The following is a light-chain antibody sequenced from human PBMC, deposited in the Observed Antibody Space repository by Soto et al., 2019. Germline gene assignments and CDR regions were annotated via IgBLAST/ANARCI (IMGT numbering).Light chain of an antibody. CDR1: QTISSH. V-gene: IGKV1-39*01. CDR3: QHSFSNPYT. J-gene: IGKJ2*01. Sequence: DIQMTQSPSSLSASVGDRVIITCRASQTISSHLNWYQQKPGKAPNLLVYAASSLQSGVPSRFTGSGSGTDFTLTISSLQPEDFATYYCQHSFSNPYTFGQGTKLEI. CDR2: AAS.